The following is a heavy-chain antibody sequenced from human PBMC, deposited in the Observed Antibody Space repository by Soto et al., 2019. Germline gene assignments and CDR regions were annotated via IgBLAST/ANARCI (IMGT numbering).Heavy chain of an antibody. D-gene: IGHD3-10*01. CDR1: GGSISSYY. Sequence: KASETLSLTCTVSGGSISSYYWSWIRQPPGKGLEWIGYIYYSGSTNYNPSLKSRVTISVDTSKNQFSLKLSSVTAADTAVYYCARDNSVTMVRGVTYYYYYGMDVWGQGTTVTVSS. V-gene: IGHV4-59*01. CDR2: IYYSGST. J-gene: IGHJ6*02. CDR3: ARDNSVTMVRGVTYYYYYGMDV.